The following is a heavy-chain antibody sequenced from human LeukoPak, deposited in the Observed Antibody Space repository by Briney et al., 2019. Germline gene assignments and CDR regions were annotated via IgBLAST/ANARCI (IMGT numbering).Heavy chain of an antibody. CDR3: ARLSIVGATISYYDY. J-gene: IGHJ4*02. Sequence: GESLKISCKGAGYSFSSYWIGWVRQMPEKGLEWMGIIYPGDSDTRYSPSLQGQVTISADKSINTAYLQWSSLKASDSAMYYCARLSIVGATISYYDYWGQGTLVTVSS. CDR2: IYPGDSDT. CDR1: GYSFSSYW. D-gene: IGHD1-26*01. V-gene: IGHV5-51*03.